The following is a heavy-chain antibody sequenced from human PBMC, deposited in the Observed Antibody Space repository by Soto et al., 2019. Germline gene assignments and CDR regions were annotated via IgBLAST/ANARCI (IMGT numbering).Heavy chain of an antibody. CDR1: GYSFTSYW. Sequence: GESLRISWKGSGYSFTSYWSGWVRKMTGKGLEWMGIIYPGDSDTRYSPSFQGQVTISADKSISTAYLQWSSLKASDTAMYYCASSIAARIVFDYWGQGTLVTVSS. J-gene: IGHJ4*02. CDR3: ASSIAARIVFDY. D-gene: IGHD6-6*01. V-gene: IGHV5-51*01. CDR2: IYPGDSDT.